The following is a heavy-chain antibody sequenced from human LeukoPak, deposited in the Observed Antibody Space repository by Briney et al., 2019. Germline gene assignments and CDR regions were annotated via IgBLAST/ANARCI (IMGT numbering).Heavy chain of an antibody. CDR2: INPNPHEDIT. Sequence: ASVTVSCKASGYDFTNYYVHWVRQAPGQGLEWMGTINPNPHEDITTYAQKFQDRVTMTKGPAMSTVYMELSSLTSEDTAVYYCARDRVGAFFDYWGQGTLVTVSS. D-gene: IGHD1-26*01. CDR1: GYDFTNYY. J-gene: IGHJ4*02. V-gene: IGHV1-46*01. CDR3: ARDRVGAFFDY.